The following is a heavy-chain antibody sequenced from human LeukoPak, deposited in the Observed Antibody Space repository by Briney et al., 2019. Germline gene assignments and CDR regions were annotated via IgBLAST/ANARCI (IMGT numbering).Heavy chain of an antibody. CDR3: ARQTYYYDSSGYYQYYFDY. J-gene: IGHJ4*02. D-gene: IGHD3-22*01. V-gene: IGHV4-59*02. CDR2: IYYSGST. Sequence: SETLSLTCTVSGGSVSSYYWSWIRQPPGKGLEWIGYIYYSGSTNYNPSLKSRVTISVDTSKNQFSLKLSSVTAADTAVYYCARQTYYYDSSGYYQYYFDYWGQGTLVTVSS. CDR1: GGSVSSYY.